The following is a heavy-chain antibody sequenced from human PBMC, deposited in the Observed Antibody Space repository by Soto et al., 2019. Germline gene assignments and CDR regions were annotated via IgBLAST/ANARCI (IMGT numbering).Heavy chain of an antibody. CDR1: GLSFRSYW. D-gene: IGHD2-21*01. CDR2: INTDGSVA. J-gene: IGHJ4*02. CDR3: VSDMQLWRLVS. V-gene: IGHV3-74*03. Sequence: EVQLVESGGGLVQPGESLRLSCAASGLSFRSYWMHWVRQAPGKGLVWVSRINTDGSVAMYVDSVKGRFTISRDNAKNTLYLHMNSLRAEDTAVYYCVSDMQLWRLVSWGQGTLITVSS.